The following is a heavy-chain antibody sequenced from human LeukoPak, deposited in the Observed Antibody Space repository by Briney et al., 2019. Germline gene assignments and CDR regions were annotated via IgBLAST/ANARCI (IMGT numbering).Heavy chain of an antibody. CDR3: ARDWGGDNWKDVNWFDP. CDR1: GYTFTSYG. J-gene: IGHJ5*02. Sequence: TSVKVSCKASGYTFTSYGISWVRQAPGQGLEWMGLISAYHGNTKYAQELQVRGPITTYTSTRTAYMELRSLRSDDTGVYYCARDWGGDNWKDVNWFDPWGQGTLVTVSS. CDR2: ISAYHGNT. V-gene: IGHV1-18*01. D-gene: IGHD1-20*01.